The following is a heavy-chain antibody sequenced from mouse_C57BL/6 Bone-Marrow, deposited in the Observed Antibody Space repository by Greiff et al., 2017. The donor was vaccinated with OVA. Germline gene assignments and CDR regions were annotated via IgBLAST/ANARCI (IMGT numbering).Heavy chain of an antibody. Sequence: VQLQQPGAELVKPGASVKMSCKASGYTFTSYWITWVKQRPGQGLEWIGDIYPGRGSYNYHEKFKSKATLTVDTSSSTAYMQRSSLTSEDSAVYYCARDYDGCYDYWGQGTTLTVSA. CDR3: ARDYDGCYDY. J-gene: IGHJ2*01. CDR2: IYPGRGSY. D-gene: IGHD2-3*01. CDR1: GYTFTSYW. V-gene: IGHV1-55*01.